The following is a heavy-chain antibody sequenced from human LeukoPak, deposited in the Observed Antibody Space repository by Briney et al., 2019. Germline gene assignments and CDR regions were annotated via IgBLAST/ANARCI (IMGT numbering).Heavy chain of an antibody. J-gene: IGHJ3*02. CDR3: AQDYVTVTKFFPDAFDI. CDR1: GYTFTGYY. Sequence: GASVKVSCKASGYTFTGYYMHWVRQAPGQGLEWMGWINPNSGGTNYAQKFQGRVTMTRDTSISTAYMELSRLRSDDTAVYYCAQDYVTVTKFFPDAFDIWGQGTMVTVS. V-gene: IGHV1-2*02. D-gene: IGHD4-17*01. CDR2: INPNSGGT.